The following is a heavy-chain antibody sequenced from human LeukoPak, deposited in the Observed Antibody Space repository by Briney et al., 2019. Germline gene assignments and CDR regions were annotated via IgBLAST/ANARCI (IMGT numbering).Heavy chain of an antibody. CDR2: ISSSGSTT. CDR3: ASQKGRIAVAVDY. V-gene: IGHV3-48*03. CDR1: GFTFSSYA. Sequence: GGSLRLSCAASGFTFSSYAMSWVRQAPGKGLEWVSYISSSGSTTYYAASVKGRFTISRDNAKNSLYLQMNSLRVEDTAVYYCASQKGRIAVAVDYWGQGTLVTVSS. D-gene: IGHD6-19*01. J-gene: IGHJ4*02.